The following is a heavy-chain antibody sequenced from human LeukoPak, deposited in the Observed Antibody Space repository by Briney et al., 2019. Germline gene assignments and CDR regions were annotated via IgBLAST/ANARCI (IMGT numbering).Heavy chain of an antibody. J-gene: IGHJ6*03. CDR3: ARDNAALGPLYYYYMDV. CDR1: GFTFSSYS. V-gene: IGHV3-21*01. Sequence: GGSLRLSCAASGFTFSSYSMNWVRQAPGKGLEWVSSISSSSSYIYYADSVKGRFTISRDNAKNSLYLQMNSLRAEDTAVYYCARDNAALGPLYYYYMDVWGKGTTVTVSS. D-gene: IGHD6-6*01. CDR2: ISSSSSYI.